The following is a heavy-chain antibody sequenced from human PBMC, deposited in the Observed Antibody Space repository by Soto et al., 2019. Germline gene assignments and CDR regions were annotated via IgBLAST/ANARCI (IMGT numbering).Heavy chain of an antibody. CDR3: AKGRYFDVSGGCANF. CDR2: ISGSGWQT. Sequence: EVRIMESGGGFLQPGGSQRLSCVASGFTFNSYAMSWVRQTPGKGLEWVWAISGSGWQTYYAHSVQGRFTISRDNSKSSVYLHMNSLRAEDSGIYYCAKGRYFDVSGGCANFWGRGTLVTVSS. J-gene: IGHJ2*01. V-gene: IGHV3-23*01. CDR1: GFTFNSYA. D-gene: IGHD3-9*01.